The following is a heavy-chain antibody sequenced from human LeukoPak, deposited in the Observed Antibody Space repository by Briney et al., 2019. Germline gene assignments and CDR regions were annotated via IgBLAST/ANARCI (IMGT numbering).Heavy chain of an antibody. CDR2: ISGSGGST. CDR3: AKVRGYYYDSRRDAFDI. D-gene: IGHD3-22*01. V-gene: IGHV3-23*01. J-gene: IGHJ3*02. Sequence: GGSLGLSCAASGFTFSSYAMSWVRQAPGKGLEWVSAISGSGGSTYYADSVKGRFTISRDNSKNTLYLQMNSLRAEDAAVYYCAKVRGYYYDSRRDAFDIWGQGTMVTVSS. CDR1: GFTFSSYA.